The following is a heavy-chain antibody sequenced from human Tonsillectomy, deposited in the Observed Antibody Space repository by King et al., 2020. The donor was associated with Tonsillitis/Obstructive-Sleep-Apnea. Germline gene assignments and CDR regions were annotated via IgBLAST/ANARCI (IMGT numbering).Heavy chain of an antibody. Sequence: QLVQSGAEVKKPGSSVKVSCKASGGTFSSYAISWVRQAPGQGLEWMGRIIPILGIANYAQKFQGRVTITADKSTSTAYMELGSLRSEATAVYYWATGVLSLYYYYYMDVWGKGTTVTVSS. D-gene: IGHD2/OR15-2a*01. CDR1: GGTFSSYA. CDR3: ATGVLSLYYYYYMDV. V-gene: IGHV1-69*04. J-gene: IGHJ6*03. CDR2: IIPILGIA.